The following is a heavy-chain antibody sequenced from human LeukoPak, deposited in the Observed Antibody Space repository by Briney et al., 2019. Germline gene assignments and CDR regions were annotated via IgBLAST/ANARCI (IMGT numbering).Heavy chain of an antibody. CDR1: GFTFDDYG. D-gene: IGHD5-18*01. CDR3: ARDETGSGYSYGYGY. J-gene: IGHJ4*02. CDR2: INWNGGST. V-gene: IGHV3-20*04. Sequence: GGSLRLSCAASGFTFDDYGMSWVRQAPGKGLEWVSGINWNGGSTGYADSVKGRFTISRDNAKNSLYLQTNSLRAEDTALYYCARDETGSGYSYGYGYWGQGTLVTVSS.